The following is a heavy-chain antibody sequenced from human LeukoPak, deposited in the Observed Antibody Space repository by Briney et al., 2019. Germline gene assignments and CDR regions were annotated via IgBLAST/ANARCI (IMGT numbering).Heavy chain of an antibody. V-gene: IGHV3-23*01. CDR3: AKDALISFRGAWSQSDY. Sequence: SCKASGGTFSSYAMSWVRQAPGKGLEWVSGISGNGDSTYYADSVKGRFTISRDNSKNTLYLQMNSLRADDTAVYYCAKDALISFRGAWSQSDYWGQGTLVTVSS. J-gene: IGHJ4*02. CDR2: ISGNGDST. CDR1: GGTFSSYA. D-gene: IGHD3-16*02.